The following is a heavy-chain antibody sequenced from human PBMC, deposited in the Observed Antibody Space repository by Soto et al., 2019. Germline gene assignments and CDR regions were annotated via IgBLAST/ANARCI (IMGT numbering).Heavy chain of an antibody. CDR3: TRDLSGYPYYYGMDV. CDR2: IRSKAYGGTT. CDR1: GFTFGDYA. J-gene: IGHJ6*02. D-gene: IGHD3-10*01. V-gene: IGHV3-49*04. Sequence: GGSLRLSCTASGFTFGDYAMSWVRQAPGKGLEWVGFIRSKAYGGTTEYAASVKGRFTISRDDSKSIAYLQMNSLKTEDTAEYYCTRDLSGYPYYYGMDVWGQGTTVTVSS.